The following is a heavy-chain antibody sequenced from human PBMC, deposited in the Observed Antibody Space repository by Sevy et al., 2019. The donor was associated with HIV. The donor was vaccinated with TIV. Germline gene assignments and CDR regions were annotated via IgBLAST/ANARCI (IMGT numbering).Heavy chain of an antibody. CDR3: ATHLDYDTFTGLY. J-gene: IGHJ4*02. V-gene: IGHV3-23*01. CDR2: ISGSGGST. D-gene: IGHD3-9*01. Sequence: GGSLRLSCAASGFTFSSYAMSWVRQAPGKGLEWVSAISGSGGSTYYADSVKGRFTISRDNSKTTLYLQMNSLRAEDTAVYYCATHLDYDTFTGLYWGQGTLVTVST. CDR1: GFTFSSYA.